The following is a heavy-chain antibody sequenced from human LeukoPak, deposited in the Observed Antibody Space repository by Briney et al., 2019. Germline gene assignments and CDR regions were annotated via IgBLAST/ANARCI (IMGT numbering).Heavy chain of an antibody. V-gene: IGHV3-9*01. CDR2: ISWNSGSI. D-gene: IGHD4-17*01. J-gene: IGHJ4*02. CDR1: GFTFDDYG. Sequence: GGSLRLSCAASGFTFDDYGMHWVRQAPGKGLEWVSGISWNSGSIGYADSVKGRFTISRDNAKNSLYLQMNSLRAEDTALYYCAKDSTSYGDSFDYWGQGTLVTVSS. CDR3: AKDSTSYGDSFDY.